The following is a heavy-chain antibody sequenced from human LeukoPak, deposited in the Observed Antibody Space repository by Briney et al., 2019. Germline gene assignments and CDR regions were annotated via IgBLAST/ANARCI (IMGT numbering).Heavy chain of an antibody. D-gene: IGHD6-13*01. CDR3: ARGGGTAAAGELDY. Sequence: SETLSLTCTVSGGSIGSYYWGWIRQPPGRGPEWIGIINYSGNTYYNPSLKSRVTISVDTPKNQFSLKVSSVTAADTAVYYCARGGGTAAAGELDYWGQGTLVTVSS. V-gene: IGHV4-39*07. J-gene: IGHJ4*02. CDR1: GGSIGSYY. CDR2: INYSGNT.